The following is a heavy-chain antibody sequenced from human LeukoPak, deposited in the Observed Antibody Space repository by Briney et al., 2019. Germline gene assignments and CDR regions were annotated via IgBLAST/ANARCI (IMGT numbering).Heavy chain of an antibody. CDR2: INPSGGST. CDR3: ARTSRGAYQLLPPNFDY. D-gene: IGHD2-2*01. V-gene: IGHV1-46*01. Sequence: ASVKVSCKASGYTFTGYYMHWVRQAPGQGLEWMGLINPSGGSTSYAQKFQGRVTMTRDTSTSTVYMELSSPRSEDTAVYYCARTSRGAYQLLPPNFDYWVQGTLVTVSS. CDR1: GYTFTGYY. J-gene: IGHJ4*02.